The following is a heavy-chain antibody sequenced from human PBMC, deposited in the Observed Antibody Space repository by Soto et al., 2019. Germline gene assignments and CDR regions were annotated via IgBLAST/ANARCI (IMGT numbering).Heavy chain of an antibody. CDR1: GFTFSSYA. J-gene: IGHJ4*02. D-gene: IGHD1-1*01. CDR3: AKGHLNWYCDY. Sequence: EVQLLESGGGLVQPGGSLRLSCAASGFTFSSYAMSWVRQAPGKGLEWVSAISGSGGSTYYGDSVQGRFCITRDNSTNWLYLQMTSPRPWERPVDSGAKGHLNWYCDYWGKGTLVTVSS. CDR2: ISGSGGST. V-gene: IGHV3-23*01.